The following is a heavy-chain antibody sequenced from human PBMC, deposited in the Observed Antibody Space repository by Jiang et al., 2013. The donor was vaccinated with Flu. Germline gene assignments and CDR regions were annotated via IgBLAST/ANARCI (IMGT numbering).Heavy chain of an antibody. CDR1: SGSISSHY. D-gene: IGHD2-21*02. V-gene: IGHV4-59*08. CDR3: ARSYCGGDCYSMFGYSYYGMDV. Sequence: GSGLVKPSETLSLTCTVSSGSISSHYWSWIRQPPGRDWSGLGSIHNSGTTNYNPSLKSRVTISIDTSTNQFSLKLISVTAPDTAVYYCARSYCGGDCYSMFGYSYYGMDVWGQGTTVTVSS. J-gene: IGHJ6*02. CDR2: IHNSGTT.